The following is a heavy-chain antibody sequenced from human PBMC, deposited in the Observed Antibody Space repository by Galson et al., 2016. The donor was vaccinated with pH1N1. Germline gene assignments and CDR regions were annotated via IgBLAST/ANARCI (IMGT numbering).Heavy chain of an antibody. J-gene: IGHJ4*02. CDR2: VYAGDSDT. Sequence: QSGAEVKKPGESLKISCKGSGYSFTTSWIGWVRQMPGKGLEWMGIVYAGDSDTRYSPSFQGQVTVSVDKSINTAYLQWSSLEASDTAMYCCAICHGSETASGWVDYWGQRTLVTVSS. V-gene: IGHV5-51*01. D-gene: IGHD2-15*01. CDR3: AICHGSETASGWVDY. CDR1: GYSFTTSW.